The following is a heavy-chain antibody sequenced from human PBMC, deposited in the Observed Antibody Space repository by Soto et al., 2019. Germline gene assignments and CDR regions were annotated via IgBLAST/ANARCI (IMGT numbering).Heavy chain of an antibody. J-gene: IGHJ6*02. Sequence: SETLSLTCAVYGGSFSGYYWSWIRQPPGKGLEWIGEINHSGSTNYNPSLRSRVTISVDTSKNQFSLKLSSVTAADTAVYYCARRGSVGITGTTNYYYGMDVWGQGTTVTVSS. CDR2: INHSGST. D-gene: IGHD1-7*01. CDR3: ARRGSVGITGTTNYYYGMDV. CDR1: GGSFSGYY. V-gene: IGHV4-34*01.